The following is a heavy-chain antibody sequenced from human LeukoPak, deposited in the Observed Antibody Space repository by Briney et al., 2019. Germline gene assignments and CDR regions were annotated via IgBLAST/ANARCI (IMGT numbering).Heavy chain of an antibody. J-gene: IGHJ4*02. CDR2: IYYSGST. V-gene: IGHV4-39*07. CDR1: GGSISSSSYY. D-gene: IGHD6-19*01. CDR3: ARAPRYSSGWGKPFDY. Sequence: SETLSLTCTVSGGSISSSSYYWGWIRQPPGKGLEWIGSIYYSGSTYYNPSLKSRVTISVDTSKNQFSLKLSSVTAADTAVYYCARAPRYSSGWGKPFDYWGQGTLVTVSS.